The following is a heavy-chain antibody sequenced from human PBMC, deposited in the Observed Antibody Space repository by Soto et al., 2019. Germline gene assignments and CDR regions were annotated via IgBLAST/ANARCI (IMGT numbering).Heavy chain of an antibody. J-gene: IGHJ4*02. V-gene: IGHV3-7*05. CDR1: GFIFSNFW. CDR3: VRGGSHSFDY. CDR2: IKEDGSEK. D-gene: IGHD1-26*01. Sequence: EVQLVESGGGLVQPGGSLRLSCAASGFIFSNFWMSWVRQAPGKGLEWVANIKEDGSEKYHVDSVKGRFTISRDNVKNLMYLQMDSLRAEDPAVYTCVRGGSHSFDYCGQGTLVTVSS.